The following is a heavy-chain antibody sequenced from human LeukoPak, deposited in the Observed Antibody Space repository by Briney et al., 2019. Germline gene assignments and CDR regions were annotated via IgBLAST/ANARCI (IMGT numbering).Heavy chain of an antibody. CDR2: IYSSGST. Sequence: SETLSLTCTVSGGSISSFYWSWIRQPPGKGLEWIGYIYSSGSTNYNPSLKSRVTISVDTSKNQFSLKLSSVTAADTAVYYCATLGYCSAGSCWGQGTMVTVSS. J-gene: IGHJ3*01. CDR1: GGSISSFY. D-gene: IGHD2-15*01. V-gene: IGHV4-59*08. CDR3: ATLGYCSAGSC.